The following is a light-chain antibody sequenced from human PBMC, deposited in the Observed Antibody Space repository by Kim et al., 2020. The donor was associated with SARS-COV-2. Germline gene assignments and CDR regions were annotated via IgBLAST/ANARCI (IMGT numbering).Light chain of an antibody. V-gene: IGLV2-14*03. CDR1: SSDVGDYNY. CDR2: DVS. CDR3: SSYRTTNTWV. Sequence: QAASVSGSLGQSITISCTGTSSDVGDYNYVSWYQHSPGKAPKLMIFDVSERPSGVSSRFSGSKSGYTASLTISGLQAEDEADYHCSSYRTTNTWVFGGGTQLTVL. J-gene: IGLJ3*02.